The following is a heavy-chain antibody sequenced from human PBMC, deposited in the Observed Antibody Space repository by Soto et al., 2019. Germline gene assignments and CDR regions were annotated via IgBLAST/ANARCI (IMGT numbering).Heavy chain of an antibody. CDR2: IRSKAYGGTT. J-gene: IGHJ5*02. Sequence: GGSLRLSCTASGFTFGDYAMSWFRQAPGKGLEWVGFIRSKAYGGTTEYAASVKGRFTISRDDSKSIAYLQMNSLKTEDTAVYYCTRDILFTIPKTEGWFDPWGQGTLVTVSS. V-gene: IGHV3-49*03. CDR1: GFTFGDYA. D-gene: IGHD3-3*01. CDR3: TRDILFTIPKTEGWFDP.